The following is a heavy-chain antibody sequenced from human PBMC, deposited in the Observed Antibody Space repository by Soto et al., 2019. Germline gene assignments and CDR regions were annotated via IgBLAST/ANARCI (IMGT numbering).Heavy chain of an antibody. CDR2: INSDGSST. D-gene: IGHD3-22*01. CDR1: GYTFSMFW. V-gene: IGHV3-74*01. J-gene: IGHJ4*02. Sequence: EVQLVESGGGLVQPGGSLRLTCAASGYTFSMFWMHWVRQVPGKGLVWVSRINSDGSSTSYADSVKGRFTISRDNAKNTLYVQMNSLRAEDTAVYYCGRGPSGYSYDWGQGTLVTVSS. CDR3: GRGPSGYSYD.